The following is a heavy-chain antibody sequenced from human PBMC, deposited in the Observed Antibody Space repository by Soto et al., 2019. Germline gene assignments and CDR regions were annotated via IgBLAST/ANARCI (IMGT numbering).Heavy chain of an antibody. CDR2: IYRTGHT. J-gene: IGHJ5*02. D-gene: IGHD2-2*01. V-gene: IGHV4-30-2*01. CDR1: GWYVNRGGYS. Sequence: SETLSRTCAFSGWYVNRGGYSLSWLRQTPGKGLEWLAYIYRTGHTIYNPSLNSRATISLDEPNNQFSLHLTSVTAADTAVYYCARSIVTPSAMFDHWGQGLLVTV. CDR3: ARSIVTPSAMFDH.